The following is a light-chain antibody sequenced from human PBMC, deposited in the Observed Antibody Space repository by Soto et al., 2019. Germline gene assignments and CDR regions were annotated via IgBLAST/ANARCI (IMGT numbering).Light chain of an antibody. CDR3: QQFNSYPST. CDR2: DAS. CDR1: QGISSG. Sequence: AIQLTQSPSSLSASVGDRVTITCRASQGISSGLAWYQQRPGKAPKLLIYDASSLESGVPSRFSGSVSGTDFTLTISSLQPEDFATYDCQQFNSYPSTVGQGTRLEIK. V-gene: IGKV1-13*02. J-gene: IGKJ5*01.